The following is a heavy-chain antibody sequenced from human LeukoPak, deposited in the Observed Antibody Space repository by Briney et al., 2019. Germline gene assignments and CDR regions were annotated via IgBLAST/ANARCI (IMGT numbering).Heavy chain of an antibody. CDR2: IYYSGST. D-gene: IGHD6-13*01. Sequence: SETLSLTCTVAGGSISSYYWSWVRQPPGKGLEWVGYIYYSGSTNYNPSLKSRVTISVDTSKNQFSLKLSSVTAADPAVYYCARLLAAADLYWYFDLWGRGTPVTVSS. CDR1: GGSISSYY. V-gene: IGHV4-59*01. J-gene: IGHJ2*01. CDR3: ARLLAAADLYWYFDL.